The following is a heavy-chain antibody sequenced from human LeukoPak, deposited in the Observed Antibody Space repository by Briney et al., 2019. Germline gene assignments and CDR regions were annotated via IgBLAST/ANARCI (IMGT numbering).Heavy chain of an antibody. CDR3: AREETNYYDSSGYFYYFDY. V-gene: IGHV1-18*01. D-gene: IGHD3-22*01. Sequence: ASVKVSCKASGYTFTSYGISWVRQAPGQGLEWMGWISADNGNTNYAQKLQGRVTMTTDTPTSTAYMELRSLRSDDTAVYYCAREETNYYDSSGYFYYFDYWGQGTLVTVSS. J-gene: IGHJ4*02. CDR2: ISADNGNT. CDR1: GYTFTSYG.